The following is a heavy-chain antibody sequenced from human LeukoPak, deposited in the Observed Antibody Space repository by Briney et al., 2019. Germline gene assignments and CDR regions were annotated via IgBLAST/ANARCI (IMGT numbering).Heavy chain of an antibody. Sequence: GGSLRLSWAASGXTFSDHYMTWIRQAPGKGLEWVSYISTSSTYTNYADSVKGRFTISRDNAKNSLYLQMNSLRAEDTAVYYCARNYCSSTSCYGSFDYWGQGILVTVAS. CDR2: ISTSSTYT. J-gene: IGHJ4*02. V-gene: IGHV3-11*03. CDR3: ARNYCSSTSCYGSFDY. CDR1: GXTFSDHY. D-gene: IGHD2-2*01.